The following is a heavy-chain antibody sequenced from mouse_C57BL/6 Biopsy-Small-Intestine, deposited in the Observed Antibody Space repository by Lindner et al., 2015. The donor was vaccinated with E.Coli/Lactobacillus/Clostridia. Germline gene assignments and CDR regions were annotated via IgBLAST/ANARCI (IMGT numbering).Heavy chain of an antibody. V-gene: IGHV5-17*01. CDR1: GFTFSDYG. D-gene: IGHD1-3*01. J-gene: IGHJ4*01. Sequence: VQLQESGGGLVKPGGSLKLSCAASGFTFSDYGMHWVRQAPEKGLEWVAYINPGSDTIYYADTVKGRFTISRDNAKNTLFLQMTSLRSEDTAMYYCAIILDHWGQGTSVTVSS. CDR3: AIILDH. CDR2: INPGSDTI.